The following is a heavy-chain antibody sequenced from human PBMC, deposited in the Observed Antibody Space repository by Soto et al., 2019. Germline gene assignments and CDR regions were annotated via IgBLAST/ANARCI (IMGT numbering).Heavy chain of an antibody. Sequence: QVQLVESGGGVVQPGRSLRLSCAASGFTFSSYGMHWVRQAPGKWLEWVAVIWYDGSNKYYADSVKGRFTISRDNSKNTLYLQMNSLRAEDTAVYYCARDHRSGYYYEAFDIWGQGTMVTVSS. V-gene: IGHV3-33*01. CDR2: IWYDGSNK. CDR3: ARDHRSGYYYEAFDI. D-gene: IGHD3-22*01. J-gene: IGHJ3*02. CDR1: GFTFSSYG.